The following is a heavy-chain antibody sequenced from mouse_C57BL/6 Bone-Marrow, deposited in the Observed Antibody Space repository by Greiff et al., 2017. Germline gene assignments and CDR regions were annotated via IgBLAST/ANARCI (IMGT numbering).Heavy chain of an antibody. D-gene: IGHD1-1*01. V-gene: IGHV1-26*01. CDR2: INPNNGGT. Sequence: EVQLQQSGPELVKPGASVKISCKASGYTFTDYSMHWVKQSHGKSLEWIGDINPNNGGTSYNQKFKDKATLTVDKSSSTAYMELRSLTSEDSAVYYCARNYYGSSWYFDYWGQGTILPVSS. J-gene: IGHJ2*01. CDR3: ARNYYGSSWYFDY. CDR1: GYTFTDYS.